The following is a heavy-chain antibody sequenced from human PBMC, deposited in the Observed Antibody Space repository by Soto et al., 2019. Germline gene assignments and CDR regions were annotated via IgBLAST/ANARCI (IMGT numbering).Heavy chain of an antibody. CDR1: GFTFSSYA. Sequence: GGSRRLSWAASGFTFSSYAMSWVRQAPGKGLEWVSAISGSGGSTNYADSVKGRFTISRDNSKNTLYLQMNSLRAEDTAVYYCAKIPIYGGYDSYFDYWGQGTLVTVSS. CDR2: ISGSGGST. V-gene: IGHV3-23*01. J-gene: IGHJ4*02. CDR3: AKIPIYGGYDSYFDY. D-gene: IGHD5-12*01.